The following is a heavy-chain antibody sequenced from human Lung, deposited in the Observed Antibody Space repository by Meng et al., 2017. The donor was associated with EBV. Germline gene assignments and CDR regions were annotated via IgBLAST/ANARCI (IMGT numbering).Heavy chain of an antibody. CDR3: GRDQGRQLINH. J-gene: IGHJ4*02. Sequence: QLQGAGPGLVKPSGTLSLTRTVSGDPISSDIWWSWVRQPPGKGLEWIGEVYHRGDTNYNPSLKSRVVISVDRSKNQFSLNLSSVTAADTAVYYCGRDQGRQLINHWGQGTLVTVSS. CDR2: VYHRGDT. CDR1: GDPISSDIW. V-gene: IGHV4-4*02. D-gene: IGHD1-1*01.